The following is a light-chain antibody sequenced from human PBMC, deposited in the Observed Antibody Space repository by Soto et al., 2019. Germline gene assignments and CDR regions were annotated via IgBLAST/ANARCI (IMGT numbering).Light chain of an antibody. J-gene: IGKJ1*01. V-gene: IGKV3D-20*02. Sequence: VLTQSPGTLSLSPGERATLSCRASQSVNNNYLAWYQQKPGQAPRLLIYDVSKRAPGIPARFSGSGSGTDFTLTISSLEPEDFAVYYCQQNSNWQGSFGRGTKVDIK. CDR1: QSVNNNY. CDR2: DVS. CDR3: QQNSNWQGS.